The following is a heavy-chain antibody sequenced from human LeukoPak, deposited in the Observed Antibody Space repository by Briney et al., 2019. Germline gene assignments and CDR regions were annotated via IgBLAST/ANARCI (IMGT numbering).Heavy chain of an antibody. V-gene: IGHV3-74*01. CDR3: AKASRFGYSYGPREYFYYMDV. D-gene: IGHD5-18*01. CDR1: GFTFSSYW. J-gene: IGHJ6*03. CDR2: INTDGSST. Sequence: GGSLRLSCAASGFTFSSYWMHWVRQAPGKGLLWVSRINTDGSSTTYADSVKGRFTISRDNSKNTLYLQMNTLRAEDTAVYYCAKASRFGYSYGPREYFYYMDVWGKGTTVTISS.